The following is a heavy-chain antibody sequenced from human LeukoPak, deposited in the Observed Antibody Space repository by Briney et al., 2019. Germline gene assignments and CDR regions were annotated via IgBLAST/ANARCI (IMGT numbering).Heavy chain of an antibody. Sequence: SQTLSLTCAVSGGSISSGGYSWSWIRQPPGKGLEWIGYIYHSGSTYYNPSLKSRVTISVDRSKNQFSLKLSSVTAADTAVYYCARWTYGDYDNYYYYYGMDVWGQGTTVTVSS. D-gene: IGHD4-17*01. CDR2: IYHSGST. V-gene: IGHV4-30-2*01. J-gene: IGHJ6*02. CDR1: GGSISSGGYS. CDR3: ARWTYGDYDNYYYYYGMDV.